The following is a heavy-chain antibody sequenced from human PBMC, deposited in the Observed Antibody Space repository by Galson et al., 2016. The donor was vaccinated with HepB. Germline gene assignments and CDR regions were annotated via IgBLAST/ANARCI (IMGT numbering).Heavy chain of an antibody. CDR1: GYSINSAYY. V-gene: IGHV4-38-2*02. CDR3: VRESDYTNGLFDDS. CDR2: LYHSGAA. Sequence: SETLSLTCAVSGYSINSAYYWGWTRQAPGKGLEWIASLYHSGAAYYKSSVRSQATISLDTSKNQFSLSLSSVTAADPAVYYCVRESDYTNGLFDDSWGQGTLVAVSS. J-gene: IGHJ5*01. D-gene: IGHD4-11*01.